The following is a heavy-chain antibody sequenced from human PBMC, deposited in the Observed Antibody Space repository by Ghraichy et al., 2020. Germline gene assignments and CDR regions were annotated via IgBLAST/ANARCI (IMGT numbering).Heavy chain of an antibody. V-gene: IGHV3-30*03. J-gene: IGHJ6*02. CDR1: GFTFSSYG. CDR2: ISYDGSNK. D-gene: IGHD3-10*01. CDR3: ARDDSSGDLWFYGMDV. Sequence: GGSLRLSCAASGFTFSSYGMPWVRQAPGKGLEWVAVISYDGSNKYYADSVKGRFTISRDNSKNTLYLQMNSLRAEDTAVYYCARDDSSGDLWFYGMDVWGQGTRVTVSS.